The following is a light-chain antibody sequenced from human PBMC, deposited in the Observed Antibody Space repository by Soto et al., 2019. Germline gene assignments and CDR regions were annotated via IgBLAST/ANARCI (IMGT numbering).Light chain of an antibody. J-gene: IGLJ1*01. CDR3: SSYTSSSTLYV. V-gene: IGLV2-14*01. CDR2: DVT. Sequence: QSVLTQPASVSGSPGQSITISCTGTSSDVGDNNYVSWYQQHPDKAPKLMIYDVTHRPSGISNRFSGSKSGNTASLTISGLQAEDEADYYCSSYTSSSTLYVFGTGTKVTVL. CDR1: SSDVGDNNY.